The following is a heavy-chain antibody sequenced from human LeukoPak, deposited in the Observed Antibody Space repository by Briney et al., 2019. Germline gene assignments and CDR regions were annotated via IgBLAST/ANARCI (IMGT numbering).Heavy chain of an antibody. D-gene: IGHD2-2*01. CDR3: ARDGGSAMPFDS. CDR2: ISSSGSTI. J-gene: IGHJ4*02. V-gene: IGHV3-11*04. CDR1: GFTFSDYC. Sequence: GGSLRLSCAASGFTFSDYCMSWIRQAPGKGLEWVSYISSSGSTIYYADSVKGRFTISRDNAKNSLYLRMNNLRAEDTAVYYCARDGGSAMPFDSWGQGTLVTVSS.